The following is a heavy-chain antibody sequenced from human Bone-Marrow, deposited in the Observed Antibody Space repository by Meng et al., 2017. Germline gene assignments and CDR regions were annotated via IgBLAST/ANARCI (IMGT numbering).Heavy chain of an antibody. Sequence: EGELGESGGGLVQPGGSLRLSWAASGLTFSSYAMSWVRQAPGKGLEWVSAISGSGGSTYYADSVKGRFTISRDNSKNTLYLQMNSLRAEDTAVYYCAKFYYDSSGYYPKWGQGTLVTVSS. CDR2: ISGSGGST. D-gene: IGHD3-22*01. J-gene: IGHJ1*01. CDR1: GLTFSSYA. CDR3: AKFYYDSSGYYPK. V-gene: IGHV3-23*04.